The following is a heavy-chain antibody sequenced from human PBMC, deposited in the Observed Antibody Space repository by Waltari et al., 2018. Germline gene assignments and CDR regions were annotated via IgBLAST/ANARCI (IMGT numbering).Heavy chain of an antibody. D-gene: IGHD2-2*02. J-gene: IGHJ6*03. CDR3: ARAYNYYMDV. CDR1: GGSINNFH. CDR2: VYYSGST. Sequence: QVQLQESGPGLVKPSETLSLTCTVSGGSINNFHWSWIRQPPGKGLEWIGHVYYSGSTNFNPSLKSRVTISLDTSKNQFSLRLSSVTAADTAVYYCARAYNYYMDVWGKGTTVTISS. V-gene: IGHV4-59*01.